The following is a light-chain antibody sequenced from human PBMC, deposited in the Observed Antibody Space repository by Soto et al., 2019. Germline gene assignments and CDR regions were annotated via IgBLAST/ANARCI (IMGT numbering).Light chain of an antibody. V-gene: IGLV2-23*01. CDR3: CSYARSSILYV. CDR1: SSDVGSYNL. CDR2: EGT. Sequence: QSVLTQPASVSGSPGQSITISCTGTSSDVGSYNLVSWYQQYPGKAPKLMIYEGTKRPSGISNRFSGSKSGNTASLTISGLQAEDEADYYCCSYARSSILYVFGTGTKVTVL. J-gene: IGLJ1*01.